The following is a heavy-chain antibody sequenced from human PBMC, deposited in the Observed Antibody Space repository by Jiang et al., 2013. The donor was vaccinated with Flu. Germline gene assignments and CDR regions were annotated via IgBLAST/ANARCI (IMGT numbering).Heavy chain of an antibody. CDR2: FSNVGGRT. CDR1: GFTFVTYA. CDR3: ARDRGDSGTYWGDSFYYDMDV. V-gene: IGHV3-23*01. Sequence: QLLESGGGLVQPGGSLRLSCAASGFTFVTYAMNWVRQAPGKGLEWVSAFSNVGGRTYYADSVKGRFTISRDISKNTPFLQMNSLRVEDTAIYYCARDRGDSGTYWGDSFYYDMDVWGQGTTVTVSS. J-gene: IGHJ6*02. D-gene: IGHD1-26*01.